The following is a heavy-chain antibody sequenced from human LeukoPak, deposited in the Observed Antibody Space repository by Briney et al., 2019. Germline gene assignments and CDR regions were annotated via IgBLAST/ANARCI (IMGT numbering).Heavy chain of an antibody. J-gene: IGHJ4*02. CDR1: GFTFSSYA. D-gene: IGHD4-17*01. Sequence: GGSLRLSCAASGFTFSSYAMSWVRQAPGKGLEWVSAISGSGSTIYYADSVKGRFTISRDNAKNSLYLQMNSLRAEDTAVYYCAREVYGDYDFDYWGQGTLVTVSS. CDR3: AREVYGDYDFDY. V-gene: IGHV3-48*01. CDR2: ISGSGSTI.